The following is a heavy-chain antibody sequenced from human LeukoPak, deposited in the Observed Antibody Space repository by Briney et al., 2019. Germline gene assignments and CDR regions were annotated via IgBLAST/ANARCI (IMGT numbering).Heavy chain of an antibody. CDR1: GGSISSYY. V-gene: IGHV4-59*01. CDR2: IYYSGST. J-gene: IGHJ4*02. CDR3: ARSPSWGYYDSSAYYFDY. D-gene: IGHD3-22*01. Sequence: SETLSLTCTVSGGSISSYYWSWIRQPPGKGLEWIGYIYYSGSTNYNPSLKSRVTISVDTSKNQFSLTLSSVTAADTAVYYCARSPSWGYYDSSAYYFDYWGQGTLVTVSS.